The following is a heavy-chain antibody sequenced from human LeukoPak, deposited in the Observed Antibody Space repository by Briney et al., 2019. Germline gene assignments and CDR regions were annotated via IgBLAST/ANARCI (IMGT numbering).Heavy chain of an antibody. V-gene: IGHV4-4*09. CDR3: ARFHSVPSGWYDLWYFDL. J-gene: IGHJ2*01. D-gene: IGHD6-19*01. Sequence: PSETLSLTCTVSGGSVTSFYWSWIRQPPGKGLEWIGYIYNSGSTKYNSSIESRVTMSVDTSKNQLFLKLSSVTAADTAVYYCARFHSVPSGWYDLWYFDLWGRGTLVTVSS. CDR1: GGSVTSFY. CDR2: IYNSGST.